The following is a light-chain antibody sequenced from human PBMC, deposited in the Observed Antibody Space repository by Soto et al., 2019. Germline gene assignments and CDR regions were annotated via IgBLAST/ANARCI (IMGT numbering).Light chain of an antibody. CDR3: SSYTSSRTWV. J-gene: IGLJ3*02. Sequence: QSALTQPASVSGSPGQSITISCTGTSSDVGAYNYVSWYQQYPGKVPNLMIYEVSNRPSGISNRFSGSKSGNTASLTISGLQAEDEADYYCSSYTSSRTWVFGGGTKVTVL. CDR2: EVS. CDR1: SSDVGAYNY. V-gene: IGLV2-14*01.